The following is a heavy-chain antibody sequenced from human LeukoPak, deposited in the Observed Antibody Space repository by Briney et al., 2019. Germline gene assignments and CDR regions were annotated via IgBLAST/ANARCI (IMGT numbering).Heavy chain of an antibody. J-gene: IGHJ4*02. CDR1: GGSISSGSYY. Sequence: SQTLSLTCTVSGGSISSGSYYWSWIRQPAGKGLEWIGRIYTSGSTNYNPSLKSRVTISVDTSKNQFSLKLSSVTAADTAVYYCARGRNDYGDLRFLGYFDYWGQGTLVTVSP. D-gene: IGHD4-17*01. V-gene: IGHV4-61*02. CDR3: ARGRNDYGDLRFLGYFDY. CDR2: IYTSGST.